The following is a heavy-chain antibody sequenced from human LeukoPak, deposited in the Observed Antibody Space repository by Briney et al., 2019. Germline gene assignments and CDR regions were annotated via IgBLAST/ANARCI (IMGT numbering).Heavy chain of an antibody. V-gene: IGHV3-7*01. Sequence: GGSLRLSCAASGFIFSSYWMTWVRQAPGKGLEWVANIKQDGSEKYYVDSVKGQFTISRDNAKNSLYLQMNSLRAEDTAVYYCARGYSYIDNWGQGTLVTVSS. CDR1: GFIFSSYW. CDR2: IKQDGSEK. D-gene: IGHD5-18*01. J-gene: IGHJ4*02. CDR3: ARGYSYIDN.